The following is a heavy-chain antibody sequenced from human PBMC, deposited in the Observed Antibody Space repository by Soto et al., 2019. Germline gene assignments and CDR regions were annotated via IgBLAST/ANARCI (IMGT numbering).Heavy chain of an antibody. Sequence: GGSLRLSCTASGFTFSNYAMSWVRQAPGKGLEWVSAITRTDSTYYADSVKGRFTISRDNSRNTLYLQMNSLRAEDTAVYYCARGGDYTIYYYYGMDVWGQGTTVTVSS. D-gene: IGHD4-17*01. V-gene: IGHV3-23*01. J-gene: IGHJ6*02. CDR2: ITRTDST. CDR3: ARGGDYTIYYYYGMDV. CDR1: GFTFSNYA.